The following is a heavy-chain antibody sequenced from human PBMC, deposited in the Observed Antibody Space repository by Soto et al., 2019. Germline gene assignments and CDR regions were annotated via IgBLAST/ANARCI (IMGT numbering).Heavy chain of an antibody. CDR3: AKGGRQWLVTSDFNY. CDR2: VSASGGST. Sequence: GGSLRLSCAVSGFTFSNYAMSWVRQAPGKGLEWVSAVSASGGSTHYADSVKGRFTISRDSSKNTVSLEMTSLRAEDTAVYYCAKGGRQWLVTSDFNYWGQGALVTVSS. CDR1: GFTFSNYA. J-gene: IGHJ4*02. V-gene: IGHV3-23*01. D-gene: IGHD6-19*01.